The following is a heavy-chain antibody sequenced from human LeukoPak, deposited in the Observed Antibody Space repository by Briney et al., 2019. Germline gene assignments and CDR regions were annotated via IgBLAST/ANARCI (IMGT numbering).Heavy chain of an antibody. CDR2: IYTSGST. J-gene: IGHJ4*02. CDR1: GGSISSGSYY. CDR3: AREAQRGWLPFDY. Sequence: SETLSLTCTVSGGSISSGSYYWSWIRQPAGKGLEWIGRIYTSGSTNYNPSLKSRVTISVDTSKNQFSLKLSSVTAADTAVYYCAREAQRGWLPFDYWGQETLVTVSS. V-gene: IGHV4-61*02. D-gene: IGHD5-18*01.